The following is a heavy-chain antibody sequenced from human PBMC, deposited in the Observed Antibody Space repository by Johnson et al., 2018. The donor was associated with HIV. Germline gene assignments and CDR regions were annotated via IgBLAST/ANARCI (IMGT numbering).Heavy chain of an antibody. CDR1: RFTFDDYA. J-gene: IGHJ3*02. CDR3: AKGMDSGYDRDDAFDI. V-gene: IGHV3-43D*03. CDR2: INWDGDST. D-gene: IGHD5-12*01. Sequence: VQLVESGGVVVHPGGSLRLSCETSRFTFDDYAMHWVRQAPGKGLEWVSLINWDGDSTYYADSVKGRFTISRDNSKSSLYLQMNSLRPEDTALYYCAKGMDSGYDRDDAFDIWGQGTMVTVSS.